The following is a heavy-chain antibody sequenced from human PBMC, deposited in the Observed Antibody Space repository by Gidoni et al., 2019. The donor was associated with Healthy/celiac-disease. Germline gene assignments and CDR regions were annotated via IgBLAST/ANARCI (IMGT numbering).Heavy chain of an antibody. V-gene: IGHV1-2*05. J-gene: IGHJ3*02. CDR3: ARGSPVRYGDYPYDAFDI. CDR1: GYTFTSYS. CDR2: INPNSGGT. Sequence: QVQLLQSGAEVKKPGASVTVSCKASGYTFTSYSMHWVRQAPGQGLEWMGRINPNSGGTNYAQKFQGRVTMTRDTSISTAYMELSRLRSDDTVVYYCARGSPVRYGDYPYDAFDIWGQGTMVTVSS. D-gene: IGHD4-17*01.